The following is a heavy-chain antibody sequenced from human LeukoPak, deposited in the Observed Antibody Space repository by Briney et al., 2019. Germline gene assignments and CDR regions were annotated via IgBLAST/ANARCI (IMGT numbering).Heavy chain of an antibody. Sequence: GGSLRLSCEASEFTFSDAWMNWVRQTPGKGLEWVSSITSSSTYTFYADSVKGRFTISRDNARNSLYLQMNSLRAEDTAVYYCARDPYSGTYGDTYYYYMDVWGKGTTVTISS. J-gene: IGHJ6*03. D-gene: IGHD1-26*01. CDR1: EFTFSDAW. CDR3: ARDPYSGTYGDTYYYYMDV. CDR2: ITSSSTYT. V-gene: IGHV3-21*01.